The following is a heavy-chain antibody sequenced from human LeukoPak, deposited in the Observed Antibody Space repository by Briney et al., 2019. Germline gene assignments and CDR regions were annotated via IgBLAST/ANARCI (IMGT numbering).Heavy chain of an antibody. V-gene: IGHV4-34*01. CDR1: GGSFSGYY. CDR3: ALYSYGPNYFDY. D-gene: IGHD5-18*01. J-gene: IGHJ4*02. Sequence: SETLSLTCAVYGGSFSGYYWSWIRQPPGKGLEWIGEINHSGSTNYNPSLKSRVTISVDTFKNQFSLKLSSVTAADTAVYYCALYSYGPNYFDYWGQGTLVTVSS. CDR2: INHSGST.